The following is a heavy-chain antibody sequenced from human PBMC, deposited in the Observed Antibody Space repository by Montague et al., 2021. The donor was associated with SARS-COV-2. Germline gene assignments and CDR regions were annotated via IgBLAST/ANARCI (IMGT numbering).Heavy chain of an antibody. CDR2: IYYSGST. V-gene: IGHV4-31*03. CDR1: SGSINSGGFY. CDR3: ARSVRGYCNDDSCLARYYYGLDV. J-gene: IGHJ6*02. D-gene: IGHD2-15*01. Sequence: TRSLTCSVSSGSINSGGFYWSWIRQPPGKGLEWIGYIYYSGSTYYNPSLESRLTISVDTSKNQFSLNLGSVTAAATAVYYCARSVRGYCNDDSCLARYYYGLDVWGQGTTVTVSS.